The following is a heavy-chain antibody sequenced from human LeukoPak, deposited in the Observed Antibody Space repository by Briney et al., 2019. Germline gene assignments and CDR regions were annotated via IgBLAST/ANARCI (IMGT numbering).Heavy chain of an antibody. J-gene: IGHJ4*02. Sequence: PGGSLRLSCAASGLTFSSHWMNWVRQAPGKGLEWISFISTDSGTLYYADSVKGRFTISRDNAANSLYLQMNNLRDEDTAIYYCARRDPFDYWGQGTLVTVSS. CDR3: ARRDPFDY. CDR1: GLTFSSHW. V-gene: IGHV3-48*02. CDR2: ISTDSGTL.